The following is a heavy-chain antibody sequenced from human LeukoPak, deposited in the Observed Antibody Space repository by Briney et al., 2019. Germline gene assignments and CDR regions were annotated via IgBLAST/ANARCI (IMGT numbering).Heavy chain of an antibody. D-gene: IGHD2-15*01. CDR3: ASSGARWRGGSYYFDY. CDR2: ISASAATT. J-gene: IGHJ4*02. V-gene: IGHV3-23*01. CDR1: GFTFSSYA. Sequence: GGSLRLSCAASGFTFSSYAMSWVRQPPGKGLEWVSSISASAATTYYADSVKGRFTISRDNSKNTLYLQMNSLGDEDTALYYCASSGARWRGGSYYFDYWGQGPLVSVSS.